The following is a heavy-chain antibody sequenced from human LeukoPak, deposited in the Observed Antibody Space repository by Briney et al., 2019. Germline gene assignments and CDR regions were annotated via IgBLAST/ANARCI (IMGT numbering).Heavy chain of an antibody. D-gene: IGHD1-26*01. J-gene: IGHJ4*02. CDR3: ATPLKGVGGRDY. CDR2: MNPNNGDT. V-gene: IGHV1-2*02. CDR1: GYMFIDYY. Sequence: ASVKVSCKASGYMFIDYYIHWVRRAPGQGLEWMGWMNPNNGDTNYAQKFQGRVTMTRDTSISTAYMELSSLTSDDTAFYYCATPLKGVGGRDYWGQGTLVTVSS.